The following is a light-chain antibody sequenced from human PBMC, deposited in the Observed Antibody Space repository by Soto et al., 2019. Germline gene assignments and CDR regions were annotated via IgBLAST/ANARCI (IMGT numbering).Light chain of an antibody. CDR2: DAS. V-gene: IGKV1-33*01. J-gene: IGKJ3*01. CDR1: QDISYY. CDR3: QQYDNRPLT. Sequence: DLQMTQSPSSLSASVGDRVTITCQASQDISYYLNWYQQKPGKAPKLLIYDASILETGVPSRFSESRTGTDFTLTISSQQPEDIATYYCQQYDNRPLTFGPRTKVNIK.